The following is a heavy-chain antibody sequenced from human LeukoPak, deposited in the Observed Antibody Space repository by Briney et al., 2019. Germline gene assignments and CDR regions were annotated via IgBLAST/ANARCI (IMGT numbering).Heavy chain of an antibody. J-gene: IGHJ3*02. CDR3: ARDRGFLWFGELLQNDAFDI. V-gene: IGHV7-4-1*02. CDR1: GYTFTSYA. CDR2: INTNTGNP. Sequence: GASVKVSCKASGYTFTSYAMNWVRQAPGQGLEWMGWINTNTGNPTYAQGFTGRFVFSLDTSVSTAYLQISSLKAEDTAVYYCARDRGFLWFGELLQNDAFDIWGQGTMVTVSS. D-gene: IGHD3-10*01.